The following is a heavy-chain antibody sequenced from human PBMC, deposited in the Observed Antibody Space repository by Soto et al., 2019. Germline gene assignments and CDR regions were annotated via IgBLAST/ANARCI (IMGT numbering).Heavy chain of an antibody. D-gene: IGHD4-4*01. CDR2: ISYDGSNK. CDR1: GFTFSSYA. J-gene: IGHJ2*01. V-gene: IGHV3-30-3*01. Sequence: QVQLVESGGGVVQPGRSLRLSCAASGFTFSSYAMHWVRQAPGKGLEWVAVISYDGSNKYYTDSVKGRFTNSRDNSKNTLYLQMNSLRAEDTAVYYCARSLWRDDYNWGYFDLWGRGTLVTVSS. CDR3: ARSLWRDDYNWGYFDL.